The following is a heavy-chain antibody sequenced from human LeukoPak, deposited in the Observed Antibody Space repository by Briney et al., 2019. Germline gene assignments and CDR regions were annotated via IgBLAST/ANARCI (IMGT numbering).Heavy chain of an antibody. CDR3: VRALGGDY. D-gene: IGHD3-10*01. V-gene: IGHV3-33*08. CDR1: GFTFSSYG. CDR2: ISYDGSNK. J-gene: IGHJ4*02. Sequence: GGSLRLSCAASGFTFSSYGIHWVRQAPGKGLEWVAVISYDGSNKYFADSVKGRFTISRDNAKNTLYLQMNSLRVEDTAIYYCVRALGGDYWGQGTLVTVSS.